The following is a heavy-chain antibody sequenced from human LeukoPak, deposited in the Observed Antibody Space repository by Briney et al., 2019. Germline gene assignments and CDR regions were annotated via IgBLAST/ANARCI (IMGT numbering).Heavy chain of an antibody. D-gene: IGHD3-22*01. CDR3: ARTQLEYYDSSGYYY. CDR1: GFTFSSYA. Sequence: PGGSLRLSCAASGFTFSSYAMHWVRQAPGKGLEWVAVISYDGSNKDYADSVKGRFTISRDNSKNTLYLQMNSLRAEDTAVYYCARTQLEYYDSSGYYYWGQGTLVTVSS. J-gene: IGHJ4*02. CDR2: ISYDGSNK. V-gene: IGHV3-30*04.